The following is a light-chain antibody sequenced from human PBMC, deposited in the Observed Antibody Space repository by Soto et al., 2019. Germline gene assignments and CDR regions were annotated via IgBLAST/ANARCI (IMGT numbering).Light chain of an antibody. CDR3: QQYGSSLYT. Sequence: EIVLTQSPGTLSLSPGERVTLSCRASQSVSSSYLTWYQQKPGRAPRLLIYGASSRATGIPDRFSGSGSGTDFTLTISRLEPEDFAVYYCQQYGSSLYTFGQGTKLEIK. CDR2: GAS. CDR1: QSVSSSY. J-gene: IGKJ2*01. V-gene: IGKV3-20*01.